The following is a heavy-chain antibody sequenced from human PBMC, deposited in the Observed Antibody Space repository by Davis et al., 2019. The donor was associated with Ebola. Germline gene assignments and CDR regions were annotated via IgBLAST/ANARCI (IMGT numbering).Heavy chain of an antibody. CDR2: MNPNSGNT. CDR1: GGTFSSYA. J-gene: IGHJ6*04. CDR3: ARDLDIEVVPAATEHYYYGMDV. D-gene: IGHD2-2*03. V-gene: IGHV1-8*02. Sequence: AASVKVSCKASGGTFSSYAISWVRQATGQGLEWMGWMNPNSGNTGYAQKFQGRVTMTRENSMSTAYMELSSLRSEDTAVYYCARDLDIEVVPAATEHYYYGMDVWGKGTTVTVSS.